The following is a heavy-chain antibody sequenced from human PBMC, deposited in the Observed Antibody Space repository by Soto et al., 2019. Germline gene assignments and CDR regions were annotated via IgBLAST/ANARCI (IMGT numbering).Heavy chain of an antibody. V-gene: IGHV3-23*01. CDR1: GFTFSSYA. J-gene: IGHJ4*02. Sequence: GGSLRLSCAASGFTFSSYAMSWVRQAPGKGLEWVSAISGSGGSTYYADSVKGRFTISRDNSKNTLYLQMNSLRAEDTAVYYCAKVPLDGSGYYYFDYWGQGTLVTVSS. CDR2: ISGSGGST. D-gene: IGHD3-22*01. CDR3: AKVPLDGSGYYYFDY.